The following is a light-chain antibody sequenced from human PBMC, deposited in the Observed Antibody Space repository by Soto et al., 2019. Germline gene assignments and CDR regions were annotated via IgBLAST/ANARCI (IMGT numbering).Light chain of an antibody. CDR3: QVWDSDSDHWV. V-gene: IGLV3-21*02. J-gene: IGLJ7*01. CDR1: KLADKS. Sequence: SYELTQAPSVSVAPGQRARITCAGNKLADKSVHWYQQKPGQAPGLVVYDDRDRPSGVPERFSGTNFDNVAALTIFRVEAGDEADYFCQVWDSDSDHWVFGGGTQLTVL. CDR2: DDR.